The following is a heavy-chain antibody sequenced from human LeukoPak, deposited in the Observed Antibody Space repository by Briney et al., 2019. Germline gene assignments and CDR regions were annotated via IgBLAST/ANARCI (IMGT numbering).Heavy chain of an antibody. J-gene: IGHJ3*02. CDR2: IYYSGST. D-gene: IGHD2-15*01. V-gene: IGHV4-59*01. Sequence: SETLSLTCTVSGGSISSYYWSWIRQPPGKGLEWIGYIYYSGSTNYNPSLKSRVTISVDTSKNQFSLKLSSVTAADTAVYYCARAGHCSGGSCYFSPFAFDIWGQGTMVTVSS. CDR1: GGSISSYY. CDR3: ARAGHCSGGSCYFSPFAFDI.